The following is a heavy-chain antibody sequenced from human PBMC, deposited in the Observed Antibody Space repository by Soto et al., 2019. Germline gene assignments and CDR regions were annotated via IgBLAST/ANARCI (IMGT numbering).Heavy chain of an antibody. Sequence: SETLSLTCTVSGGSISSYYWSWIRQPPGKGLEWIGYIYYSGSTNYNPSLKSRVTISVDTSKNQFSLKLSSVTAADTAVYYCARGGQGANYYGSGSYYPIDYWGQGTLVTVSS. D-gene: IGHD3-10*01. CDR1: GGSISSYY. V-gene: IGHV4-59*12. J-gene: IGHJ4*02. CDR2: IYYSGST. CDR3: ARGGQGANYYGSGSYYPIDY.